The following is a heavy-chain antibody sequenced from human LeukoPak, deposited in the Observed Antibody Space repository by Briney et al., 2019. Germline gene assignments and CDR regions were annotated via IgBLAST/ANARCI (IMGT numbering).Heavy chain of an antibody. Sequence: GGSLRLSCAASGFTFSSYGMHWVRQAPGKGLEWVAVISYDGSNKYYADSVKGRFTISRDNSKNTLYLQMNSLRAEDTAVYYCASWSDCSSTSCYRLSWFDPWGQGTLVTVSS. CDR2: ISYDGSNK. CDR1: GFTFSSYG. CDR3: ASWSDCSSTSCYRLSWFDP. D-gene: IGHD2-2*01. J-gene: IGHJ5*02. V-gene: IGHV3-30*03.